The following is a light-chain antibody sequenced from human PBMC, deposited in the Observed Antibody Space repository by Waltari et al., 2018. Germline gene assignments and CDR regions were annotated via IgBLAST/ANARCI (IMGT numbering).Light chain of an antibody. J-gene: IGLJ2*01. CDR3: SAWEDSLNGVL. Sequence: YRQLHSTAPKLLIWRNQQRPSDLRGLFSGSKSGASASLDISGLQAEDEAEYFCSAWEDSLNGVLYGGGTKLTVL. V-gene: IGLV1-44*01. CDR2: RNQ.